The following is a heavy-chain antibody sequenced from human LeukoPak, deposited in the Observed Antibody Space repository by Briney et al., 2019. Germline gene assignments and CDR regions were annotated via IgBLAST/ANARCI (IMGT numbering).Heavy chain of an antibody. CDR1: GGSISSGSYY. Sequence: SQTLSLTCTVSGGSISSGSYYWSWIRQPAGKGLEWIGRIYTSGSTNYNPSLKSRVTISVDTSKNQFSLKLSSVTAADTAVYYCARVTAAGYMYFDLWGRGTLVTVSS. V-gene: IGHV4-61*02. CDR3: ARVTAAGYMYFDL. D-gene: IGHD6-13*01. J-gene: IGHJ2*01. CDR2: IYTSGST.